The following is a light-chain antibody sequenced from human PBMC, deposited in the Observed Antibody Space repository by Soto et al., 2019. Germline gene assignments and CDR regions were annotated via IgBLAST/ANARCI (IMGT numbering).Light chain of an antibody. CDR1: SNDIGLYNY. CDR3: ASYARGSTLVV. J-gene: IGLJ2*01. Sequence: QSALAQPASVSGSPGQSITISCTGTSNDIGLYNYVSWYQQHPGKAPKLIIYGVSSRPSGISNRFSASKSGNTASLPISGLQAEDEADYYCASYARGSTLVVFGGGTKLTVL. CDR2: GVS. V-gene: IGLV2-14*01.